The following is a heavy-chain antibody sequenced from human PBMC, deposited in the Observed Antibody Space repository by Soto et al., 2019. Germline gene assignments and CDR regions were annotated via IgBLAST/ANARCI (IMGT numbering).Heavy chain of an antibody. V-gene: IGHV3-30*18. CDR1: GFTFSSYG. CDR2: ISYDGSNK. D-gene: IGHD5-18*01. CDR3: AEDIVRYTYGACDN. Sequence: QVQLVESGGAVVQPGKSLRLSCAASGFTFSSYGMYWIRQAPGKGLEWVAAISYDGSNKFHADSVKGRFTISRDNSQNTLYLQMNSLSNEDTAVYYCAEDIVRYTYGACDNWGQGALVTVSS. J-gene: IGHJ4*02.